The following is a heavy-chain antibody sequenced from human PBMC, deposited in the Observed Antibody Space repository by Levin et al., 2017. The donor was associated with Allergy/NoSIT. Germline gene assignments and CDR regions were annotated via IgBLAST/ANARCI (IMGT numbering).Heavy chain of an antibody. J-gene: IGHJ4*02. Sequence: LSLTCAASGFTFSSSAMHWVRQAPGKGLEWVAVISYDGSNKYYADSVKGRFTISRDNSKNTLYLQMNSLRAEDTAVYYCARAEAAAIWGGSIDYWGQGTLVTVSS. V-gene: IGHV3-30-3*01. CDR2: ISYDGSNK. CDR3: ARAEAAAIWGGSIDY. D-gene: IGHD2-2*01. CDR1: GFTFSSSA.